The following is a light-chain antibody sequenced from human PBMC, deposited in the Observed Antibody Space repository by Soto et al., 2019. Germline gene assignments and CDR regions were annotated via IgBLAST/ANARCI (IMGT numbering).Light chain of an antibody. CDR2: GAS. CDR1: QTVSNSY. Sequence: EIVLTQSPGTLSLSPGERATLSCRASQTVSNSYLAWYQQKPGQAPRLLIYGASSRATDIPDRFSGSGSGTDFPLTISRMEPGDFAVYYCQQSGSSPFTFGPGTKVDIK. CDR3: QQSGSSPFT. V-gene: IGKV3-20*01. J-gene: IGKJ3*01.